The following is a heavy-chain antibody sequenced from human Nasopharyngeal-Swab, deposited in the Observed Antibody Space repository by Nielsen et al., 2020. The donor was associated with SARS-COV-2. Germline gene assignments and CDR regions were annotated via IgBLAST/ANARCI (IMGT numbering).Heavy chain of an antibody. CDR2: IKHARGEI. V-gene: IGHV3-7*01. J-gene: IGHJ4*02. Sequence: GGSLRLSCAVSGFTFSYYWMTWVRQQAPGKGLEWVASIKHARGEIQYADFVKGRFTISGDNAKNSVYLQMNSLRAEDTAVYYCTTDFYFDYWGQGTLVTVSS. CDR3: TTDFYFDY. CDR1: GFTFSYYW.